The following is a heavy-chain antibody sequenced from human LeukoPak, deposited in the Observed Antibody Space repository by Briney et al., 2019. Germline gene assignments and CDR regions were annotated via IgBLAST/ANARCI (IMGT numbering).Heavy chain of an antibody. CDR3: ARARIDSGYDLLDYYYYGMDV. CDR1: GDSVFSNSAA. CDR2: TYYRSKWYN. J-gene: IGHJ6*02. D-gene: IGHD5-12*01. Sequence: SQTLSLICAISGDSVFSNSAAWNWIRQSPSRGLEWLGRTYYRSKWYNDYAVSVKSRITINPDTSKNQFSLQLKSVTPEDTAVYYCARARIDSGYDLLDYYYYGMDVWGQGTTVTVS. V-gene: IGHV6-1*01.